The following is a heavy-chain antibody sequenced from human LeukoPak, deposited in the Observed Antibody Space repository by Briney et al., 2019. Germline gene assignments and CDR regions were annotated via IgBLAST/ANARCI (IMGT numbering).Heavy chain of an antibody. CDR3: ARDLTRTTDIDS. Sequence: GGSLRLSCAASGFTFDDYAMHWVRQAPGKGLEWVSLISGDGGSTYYADSVKGRFTISRDNAKNSLYLQMNSLRDEDTAVYYCARDLTRTTDIDSWGEGTLVTVSS. J-gene: IGHJ4*02. CDR1: GFTFDDYA. D-gene: IGHD1-7*01. CDR2: ISGDGGST. V-gene: IGHV3-43*02.